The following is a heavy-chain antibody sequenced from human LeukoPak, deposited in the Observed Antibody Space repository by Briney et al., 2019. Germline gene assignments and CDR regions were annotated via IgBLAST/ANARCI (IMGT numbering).Heavy chain of an antibody. CDR3: ARDMEWIAAAGYYYYYGMDV. D-gene: IGHD6-13*01. J-gene: IGHJ6*02. Sequence: SQTLSLTCAISGDSVSSNSAAWSWIRQSPSRGLGWLGRTFYRSKWDSDYEVSVRSRITITPDTSKNQFSLQLNSVTPEDTAVYYCARDMEWIAAAGYYYYYGMDVWGQGTTVTVSS. CDR2: TFYRSKWDS. V-gene: IGHV6-1*01. CDR1: GDSVSSNSAA.